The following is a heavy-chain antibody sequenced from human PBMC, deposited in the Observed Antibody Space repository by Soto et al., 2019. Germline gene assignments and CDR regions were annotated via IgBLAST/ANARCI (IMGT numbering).Heavy chain of an antibody. CDR3: ARDYRITMVRGTGWFDP. Sequence: QVQLVESGGGVVQPGRSLRLSCAASGFTFSSYGMHWVRQAPGKGLEWVAVIWYDGSNKYYADSVKGRFTISRDNSKNTLYLQMNSLRAEDTAGYYCARDYRITMVRGTGWFDPWGQGTLVTVSS. D-gene: IGHD3-10*01. CDR2: IWYDGSNK. CDR1: GFTFSSYG. J-gene: IGHJ5*02. V-gene: IGHV3-33*01.